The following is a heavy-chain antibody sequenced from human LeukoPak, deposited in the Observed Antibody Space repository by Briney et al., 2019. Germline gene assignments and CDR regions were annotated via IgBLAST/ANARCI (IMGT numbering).Heavy chain of an antibody. V-gene: IGHV3-11*04. CDR1: GFTFSDYN. J-gene: IGHJ4*02. D-gene: IGHD6-13*01. CDR3: ANDFSRSYTTSWYYFDF. CDR2: ISRSGSTK. Sequence: NPGGSLRLSCAASGFTFSDYNMRWIRQAPGKGLEWVSSISRSGSTKYYADSVKGRFTISRDNAKNTLYLQMNSLRAEDTAVYYCANDFSRSYTTSWYYFDFWGQGTLVTVSS.